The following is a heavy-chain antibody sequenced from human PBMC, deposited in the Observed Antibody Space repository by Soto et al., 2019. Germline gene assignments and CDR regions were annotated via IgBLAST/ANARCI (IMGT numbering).Heavy chain of an antibody. CDR3: ARGKPSGMDD. Sequence: QVQLVQSGAEVKKPGASVKVSCKASGYTFTSCYIHWVRQAPGQGLEWMGIINPSGGRTSYAQKFQGRVTMTRDTSTSTGYMELSSRRSEDTAVYYCARGKPSGMDDWGQGTTVTVSS. J-gene: IGHJ6*02. CDR1: GYTFTSCY. V-gene: IGHV1-46*01. CDR2: INPSGGRT.